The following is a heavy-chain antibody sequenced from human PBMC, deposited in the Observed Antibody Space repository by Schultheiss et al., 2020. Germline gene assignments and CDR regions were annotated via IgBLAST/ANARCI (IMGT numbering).Heavy chain of an antibody. V-gene: IGHV3-21*01. Sequence: GGSLRLSCAASGFTFSSYSMNWVRQAPGKGLEWVSSISSSSSYIYYADSVKGRFTISRDNAKNSLYLQMNSLRAEDTAVYYCARSHYYYDSSGYSRGSYYYYGMDVWGQGTTVTVSS. CDR2: ISSSSSYI. CDR3: ARSHYYYDSSGYSRGSYYYYGMDV. CDR1: GFTFSSYS. D-gene: IGHD3-22*01. J-gene: IGHJ6*02.